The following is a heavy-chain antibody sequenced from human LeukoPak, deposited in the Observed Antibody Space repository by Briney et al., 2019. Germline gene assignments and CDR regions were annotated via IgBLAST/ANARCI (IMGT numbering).Heavy chain of an antibody. V-gene: IGHV4-31*03. D-gene: IGHD3-22*01. CDR2: IYYSGST. Sequence: SETLSLTCTVSGGSISSGVYYWSWIRQHPGKGLEWIGYIYYSGSTYYNPSLKSRVTISVDTSKNQFSLKLSSVTAADTAVYYCARVNYYDSSGYYTFDYWGQGTLVTVSS. CDR1: GGSISSGVYY. J-gene: IGHJ4*02. CDR3: ARVNYYDSSGYYTFDY.